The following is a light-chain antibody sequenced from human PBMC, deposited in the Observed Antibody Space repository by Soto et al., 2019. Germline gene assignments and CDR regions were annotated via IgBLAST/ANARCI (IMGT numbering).Light chain of an antibody. CDR1: QSVSTK. Sequence: EIVMTASPVTLSVSPGERATLSFRASQSVSTKLAWYQQKPGQAPRLLIYGATTRATDIPARFSGSGSGTDFILTISSLQSEDFAVYYCQQRSNWPTFGQGTRLEI. V-gene: IGKV3-15*01. CDR3: QQRSNWPT. J-gene: IGKJ5*01. CDR2: GAT.